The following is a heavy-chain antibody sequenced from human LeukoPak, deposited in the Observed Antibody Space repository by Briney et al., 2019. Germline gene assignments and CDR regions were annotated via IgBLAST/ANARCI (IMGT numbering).Heavy chain of an antibody. V-gene: IGHV4-59*08. J-gene: IGHJ3*02. CDR3: ARLQFDYGDYPDAFDI. CDR2: IYYGGST. CDR1: GGSISSYY. Sequence: PSETLSLTCTVSGGSISSYYWNWIRQPPGKGLEWIGYIYYGGSTNYNPSLKSRVTISVDTSKNQFSLKLSSVTAADTAVYYCARLQFDYGDYPDAFDIWGQGTMVTVSS. D-gene: IGHD4-17*01.